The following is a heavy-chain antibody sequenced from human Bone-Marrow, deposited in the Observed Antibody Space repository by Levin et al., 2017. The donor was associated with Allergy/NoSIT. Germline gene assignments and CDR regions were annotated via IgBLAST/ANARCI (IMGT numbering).Heavy chain of an antibody. D-gene: IGHD2-21*02. Sequence: GGSLRLSCAASGFTFSNAWINWVRQAPGKGLEWVGRIKGKTDGATTDYAAPVKGRFTISRDDSKNMVYLQMNSLKTEDTAVYYCSTVRYCTSGVCYSRYYYYYGTDVWGQGTTVTVSS. V-gene: IGHV3-15*07. J-gene: IGHJ6*02. CDR2: IKGKTDGATT. CDR3: STVRYCTSGVCYSRYYYYYGTDV. CDR1: GFTFSNAW.